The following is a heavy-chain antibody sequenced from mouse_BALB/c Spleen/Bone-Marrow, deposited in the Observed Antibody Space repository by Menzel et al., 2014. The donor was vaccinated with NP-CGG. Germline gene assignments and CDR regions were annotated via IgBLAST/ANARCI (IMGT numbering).Heavy chain of an antibody. J-gene: IGHJ3*01. Sequence: VQLQQPGAELVKPGASVKLSCTASGFNIKDTYMHWVKQRPEQGLEWIGRIDPANGNTKYDPKFQGKATITADTSSNTAYPQLSSLTSEDTAVYYCASYYYGSSRFAYWGQGTLVTVSA. CDR2: IDPANGNT. CDR1: GFNIKDTY. D-gene: IGHD1-1*01. V-gene: IGHV14-3*02. CDR3: ASYYYGSSRFAY.